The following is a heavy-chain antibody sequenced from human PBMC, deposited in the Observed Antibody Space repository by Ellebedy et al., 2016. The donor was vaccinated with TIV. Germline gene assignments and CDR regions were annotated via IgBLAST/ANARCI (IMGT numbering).Heavy chain of an antibody. CDR2: SYSGGNT. J-gene: IGHJ4*02. Sequence: GESLKISCAASEFTVSNNYMRWVRQAPGKEREWFSLSYSGGNTYYADSVRGRFTISRDKSKNTVHLQMNSLRAEYTAVYYCASGGTFGGYWGRGTLVTVSS. D-gene: IGHD2/OR15-2a*01. CDR3: ASGGTFGGY. V-gene: IGHV3-66*01. CDR1: EFTVSNNY.